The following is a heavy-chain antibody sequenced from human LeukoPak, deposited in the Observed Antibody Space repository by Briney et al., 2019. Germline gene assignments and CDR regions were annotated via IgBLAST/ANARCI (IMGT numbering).Heavy chain of an antibody. CDR1: GVIFSTYG. D-gene: IGHD1-26*01. CDR2: VWDGGNNK. J-gene: IGHJ4*02. Sequence: GGALRLSCAASGVIFSTYGMHWGRQAPGKGLEWVAVVWDGGNNKYYSNSVKGRFTISRDNSKKTLYLQMNSLRAEDTAVYYCAKDGQVGAIGYFDYRGQGTLVTVSS. V-gene: IGHV3-33*06. CDR3: AKDGQVGAIGYFDY.